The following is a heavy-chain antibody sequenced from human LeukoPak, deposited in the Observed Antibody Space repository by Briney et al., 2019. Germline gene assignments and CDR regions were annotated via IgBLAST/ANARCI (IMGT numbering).Heavy chain of an antibody. CDR2: ISPGGDAV. CDR1: GFIFSDYH. CDR3: SGGRDITVAGPGGYFDY. Sequence: GGSLRLSCAASGFIFSDYHMGWIRQASGKGLEWVAYISPGGDAVYFADSVRGRITISRDNAKNSLFLQMSSLTAEDTAVYYCSGGRDITVAGPGGYFDYWGQGSLVTVSS. D-gene: IGHD6-19*01. V-gene: IGHV3-11*01. J-gene: IGHJ4*02.